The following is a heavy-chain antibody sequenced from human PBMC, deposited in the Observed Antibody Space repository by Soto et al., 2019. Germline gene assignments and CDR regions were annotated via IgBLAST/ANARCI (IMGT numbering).Heavy chain of an antibody. CDR2: INPSGGST. V-gene: IGHV1-46*03. J-gene: IGHJ5*02. Sequence: QVQLVQSGAEVKKPGASVKVSCKASGYTFTSYYMHWVRQAPGQGLEWMGIINPSGGSTSYAQKCQGRVTMTRDTSTSTVYMGLSSLRSEDTAVYYCARVYPSDTRYGYVGNNWFDPWGQGTLVTVAS. CDR3: ARVYPSDTRYGYVGNNWFDP. D-gene: IGHD5-18*01. CDR1: GYTFTSYY.